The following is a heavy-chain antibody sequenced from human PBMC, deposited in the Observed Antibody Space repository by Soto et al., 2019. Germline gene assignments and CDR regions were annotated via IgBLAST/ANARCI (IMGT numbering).Heavy chain of an antibody. V-gene: IGHV1-2*02. CDR3: ARGGPYDILTGYYNTGYYYYGMDV. CDR2: INPNSGGI. Sequence: VASVKVSCKASGYTFTGYYMHWVGQAPGQGLEWMGWINPNSGGINYAQKFQGRVTMTRDKSISTAYMELSRLRSDDTAVYDCARGGPYDILTGYYNTGYYYYGMDVWGQGTTVTVSS. CDR1: GYTFTGYY. D-gene: IGHD3-9*01. J-gene: IGHJ6*02.